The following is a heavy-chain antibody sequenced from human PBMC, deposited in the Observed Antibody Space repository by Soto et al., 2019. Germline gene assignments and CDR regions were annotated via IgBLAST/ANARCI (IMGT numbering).Heavy chain of an antibody. CDR2: ISGSGDST. Sequence: GGALRLSCAASGFTFSSYAMSWVRQAPGKGLEWVSVISGSGDSTYYADSVKGRFTISRDNSKNTLYLQMNSLRAEDTAVYYCAKRATGTYFDYWGQGTLVTVSS. V-gene: IGHV3-23*01. D-gene: IGHD1-1*01. CDR3: AKRATGTYFDY. CDR1: GFTFSSYA. J-gene: IGHJ4*02.